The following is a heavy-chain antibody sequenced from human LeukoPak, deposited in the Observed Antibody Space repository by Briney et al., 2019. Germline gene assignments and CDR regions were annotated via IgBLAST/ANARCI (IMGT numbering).Heavy chain of an antibody. V-gene: IGHV3-23*01. CDR3: TKRVKYGGTWDHFAD. CDR1: GFIFDNYR. CDR2: VNADGGNT. Sequence: GGSLRLSCATSGFIFDNYRMSWVRQAPGKGLEWVSTVNADGGNTYYADSVKGRFTISRDNSKSTLILQMNSLRVEDTALYYCTKRVKYGGTWDHFADWGQGTLVTVSS. D-gene: IGHD1-26*01. J-gene: IGHJ4*02.